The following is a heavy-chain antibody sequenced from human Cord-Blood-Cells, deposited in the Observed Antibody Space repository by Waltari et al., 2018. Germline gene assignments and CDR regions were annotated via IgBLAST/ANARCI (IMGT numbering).Heavy chain of an antibody. CDR2: IVPTLGIA. D-gene: IGHD5-12*01. Sequence: QVQLVQSGAEVKKPGSSVKVSCKASGGTFSSYAISWVRQAPGQGLEWMGGIVPTLGIATDAQKCQGRVTITADKSTSTAYMELSSLRSEDTAVYYCARFGGYSGYDSGEYYFDYWGQGTLVTVSS. V-gene: IGHV1-69*10. CDR1: GGTFSSYA. J-gene: IGHJ4*02. CDR3: ARFGGYSGYDSGEYYFDY.